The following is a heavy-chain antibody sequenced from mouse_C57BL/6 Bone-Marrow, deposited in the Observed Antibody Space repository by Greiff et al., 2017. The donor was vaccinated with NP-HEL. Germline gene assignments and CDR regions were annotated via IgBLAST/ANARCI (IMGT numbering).Heavy chain of an antibody. J-gene: IGHJ1*03. D-gene: IGHD2-12*01. CDR2: INPSSGYT. CDR3: ARNPVRYFDV. Sequence: LVESGAELARPGASVKMSCKASGYTFTSYTMHWVKQRPGQGLEWIGYINPSSGYTKYTQKFKDKATLTADKSSRTSYMQLSSLTSEDSAVYYCARNPVRYFDVWGTGTTVTVSS. CDR1: GYTFTSYT. V-gene: IGHV1-4*01.